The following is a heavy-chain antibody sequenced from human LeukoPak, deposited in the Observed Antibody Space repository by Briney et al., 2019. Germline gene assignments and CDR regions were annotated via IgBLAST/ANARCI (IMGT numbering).Heavy chain of an antibody. CDR3: ARSGIIAAAGPYYFDY. J-gene: IGHJ4*02. CDR2: IIPIFGTA. V-gene: IGHV1-69*06. Sequence: GASVKVSCKASGGTFSGYAISWVRQAPGQGLEWMGGIIPIFGTANYAQEFQGRVTITADKSTCTAYMELSSLRSEDTAVYYCARSGIIAAAGPYYFDYWGQGTLVTVSS. D-gene: IGHD6-13*01. CDR1: GGTFSGYA.